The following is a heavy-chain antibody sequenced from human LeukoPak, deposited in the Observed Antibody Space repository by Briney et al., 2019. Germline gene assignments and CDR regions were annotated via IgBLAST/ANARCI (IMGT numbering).Heavy chain of an antibody. CDR2: INHSGST. V-gene: IGHV4-34*01. CDR1: GGSFIGFH. J-gene: IGHJ3*02. D-gene: IGHD3-9*01. Sequence: SETLSLTCAVYGGSFIGFHWNWIRQPPGKGLEWIGDINHSGSTNYNPSLKSRVTISVDTSKNQFSLKLSSVTAADTAVYYCARGKYYHILTGYYRNDAFDIWGQGTMVTVSS. CDR3: ARGKYYHILTGYYRNDAFDI.